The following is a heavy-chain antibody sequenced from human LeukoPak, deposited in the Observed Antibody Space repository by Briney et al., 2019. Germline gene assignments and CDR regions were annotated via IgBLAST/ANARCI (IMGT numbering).Heavy chain of an antibody. CDR1: GGSITNYY. CDR3: ARALLVDTAMVTYFDY. V-gene: IGHV4-59*12. J-gene: IGHJ4*02. D-gene: IGHD5-18*01. Sequence: SETLSLTCSVSGGSITNYYWSWIRQSPGKGLEWIGFIYNTGRTNYNPSLQSRVTMSIDTSKNQFSLKLSSVTAADTAVYYCARALLVDTAMVTYFDYWGQGTLVTVSS. CDR2: IYNTGRT.